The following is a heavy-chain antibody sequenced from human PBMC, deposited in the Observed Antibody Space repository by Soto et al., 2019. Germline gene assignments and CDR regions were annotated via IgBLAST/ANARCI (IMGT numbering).Heavy chain of an antibody. CDR1: GFIFSSYA. V-gene: IGHV3-23*01. J-gene: IGHJ4*02. Sequence: GGSLRLSCAASGFIFSSYAMSWVRQAPGKGLEWVSGISGGAVHIHYADSVKGRFTISRDNSQNRLYLQMNSLRAEDAAVYYCAKSAAKYCSGGTCYSDYWGQGTLVTVSS. CDR3: AKSAAKYCSGGTCYSDY. CDR2: ISGGAVHI. D-gene: IGHD2-15*01.